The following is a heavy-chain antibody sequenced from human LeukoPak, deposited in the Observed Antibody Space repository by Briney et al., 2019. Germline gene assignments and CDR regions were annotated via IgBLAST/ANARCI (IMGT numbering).Heavy chain of an antibody. CDR2: IIPILGIA. CDR1: GFTFSSYT. V-gene: IGHV1-69*02. Sequence: GASVKVSCKASGFTFSSYTISWFRQAPGQGLEWIRRIIPILGIANYAHKFQGRFTISADKSTSTAYMELSSLRSEDTAVYYCARGVVPAVGRDWFDPWGQGTLVTVSS. CDR3: ARGVVPAVGRDWFDP. J-gene: IGHJ5*02. D-gene: IGHD2-2*01.